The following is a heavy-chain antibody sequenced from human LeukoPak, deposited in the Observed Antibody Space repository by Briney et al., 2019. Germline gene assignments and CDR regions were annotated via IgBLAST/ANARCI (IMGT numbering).Heavy chain of an antibody. J-gene: IGHJ4*02. CDR1: GGSISSYY. CDR3: ARHSLQLWSPFDY. Sequence: PSETLSLTCTVSGGSISSYYWSWIRQPPGKGLEWIGYIYYSGSTNYNPSLKRRVTISVDTSKNQFSLKLSSVTAADTAVYYCARHSLQLWSPFDYWGQGTLVTVSS. D-gene: IGHD5-18*01. CDR2: IYYSGST. V-gene: IGHV4-59*08.